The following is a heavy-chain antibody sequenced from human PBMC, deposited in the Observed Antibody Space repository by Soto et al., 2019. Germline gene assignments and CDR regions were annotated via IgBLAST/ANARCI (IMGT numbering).Heavy chain of an antibody. Sequence: VQLVESGGGVVQPGRSLRLSCAASGFTFSDYAMHWVRQAPGKGLEWVAVVSHDGRNTHYADSVKGSFTISRDSSKNTVSREMTSLRAEDTAVYYCAKGGRQCRVTSDFNYCGQGARVTVSS. V-gene: IGHV3-30*18. CDR1: GFTFSDYA. CDR2: VSHDGRNT. J-gene: IGHJ4*02. CDR3: AKGGRQCRVTSDFNY. D-gene: IGHD6-19*01.